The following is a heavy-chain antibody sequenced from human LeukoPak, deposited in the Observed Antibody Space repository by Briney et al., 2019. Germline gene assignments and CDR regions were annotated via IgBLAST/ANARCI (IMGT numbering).Heavy chain of an antibody. CDR3: AREKGIAGGNYAFDI. CDR2: IYYSGST. D-gene: IGHD4-23*01. CDR1: GGSISSYY. Sequence: SETLSLTCTVSGGSISSYYWSWIRQPPGKGLEWIGYIYYSGSTNYNPSLKSRVTISVDTSKNQFSLKLSSVTAADTAVYYCAREKGIAGGNYAFDIWGQGTMVTVSS. J-gene: IGHJ3*02. V-gene: IGHV4-59*01.